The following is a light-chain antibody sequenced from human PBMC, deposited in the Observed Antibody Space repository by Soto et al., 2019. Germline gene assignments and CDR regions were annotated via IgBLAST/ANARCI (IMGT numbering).Light chain of an antibody. J-gene: IGLJ3*02. V-gene: IGLV8-61*01. CDR2: STH. CDR1: SGSVSTNYY. CDR3: VLYMGGGIRV. Sequence: QTVVTQEPSFSVSPGGTVTLTCGLSSGSVSTNYYPSWYQQTPGQAPRTLIYSTHTRSSGVPDLFSGSILGNKAALTITGAQADDESDYYCVLYMGGGIRVFGGGTKLTVL.